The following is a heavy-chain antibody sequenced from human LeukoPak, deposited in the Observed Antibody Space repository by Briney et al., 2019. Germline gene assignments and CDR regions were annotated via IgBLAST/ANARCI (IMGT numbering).Heavy chain of an antibody. CDR2: ISGSGGST. V-gene: IGHV3-23*01. CDR3: AKDPTVRGVTFRVGIFDY. D-gene: IGHD3-10*01. J-gene: IGHJ4*02. Sequence: QSGGSLRLSCAASGFTFSSYAMSWVRQAPGKGLEWVSAISGSGGSTYYADSVKGRFTISRDNSKNTLYLQMNSLRAEDTAVYYCAKDPTVRGVTFRVGIFDYWGQGTLVTVSS. CDR1: GFTFSSYA.